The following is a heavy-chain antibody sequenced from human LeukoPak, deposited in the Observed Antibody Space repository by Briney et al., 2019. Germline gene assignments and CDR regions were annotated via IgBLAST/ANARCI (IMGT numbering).Heavy chain of an antibody. CDR2: IYYSGST. CDR3: ARVAEDYYYYYMDV. Sequence: SETLSLTCTVSGGSISSHYWSWIRQPPGKGLEWIGYIYYSGSTNYNPSLKSRVTISVDTSKNQFSLKLSSVTAADTAVYYCARVAEDYYYYYMDVWGKGTTVTVSS. J-gene: IGHJ6*03. V-gene: IGHV4-59*11. D-gene: IGHD1-14*01. CDR1: GGSISSHY.